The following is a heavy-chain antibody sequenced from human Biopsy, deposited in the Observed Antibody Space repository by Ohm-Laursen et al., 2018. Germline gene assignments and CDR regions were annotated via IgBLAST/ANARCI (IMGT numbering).Heavy chain of an antibody. CDR1: TGTFNSYG. CDR3: ARGEGSSWFDP. D-gene: IGHD1-26*01. V-gene: IGHV1-69*11. CDR2: IIPILRTT. Sequence: VKISCKAPTGTFNSYGIIWVRQAPGQGLEWMGRIIPILRTTAYAQTFLGRVTITADSPTSTVDMELTSLTSDDTAVYFCARGEGSSWFDPWGHGTLVTVSS. J-gene: IGHJ5*02.